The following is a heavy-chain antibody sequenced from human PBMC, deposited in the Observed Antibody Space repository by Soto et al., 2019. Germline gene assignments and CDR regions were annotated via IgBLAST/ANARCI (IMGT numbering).Heavy chain of an antibody. CDR3: VRRAITATTKWCAFDV. CDR2: ISPGADVS. J-gene: IGHJ3*01. Sequence: EVQLLESGGGLVQPGGSLRLSCAASGFTFSSFVMNWVRQAPGKGLEWVSTISPGADVSHYTDSVNGRFTISRDNSRRTLHLQMDSLRVEDAAVYFCVRRAITATTKWCAFDVWGQGTAVTVSS. V-gene: IGHV3-23*01. CDR1: GFTFSSFV. D-gene: IGHD1-20*01.